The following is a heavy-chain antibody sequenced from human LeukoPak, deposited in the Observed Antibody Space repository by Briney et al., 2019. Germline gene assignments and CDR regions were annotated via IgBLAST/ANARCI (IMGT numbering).Heavy chain of an antibody. V-gene: IGHV3-21*01. CDR1: GFTFSSYS. Sequence: GGSLRLSCAASGFTFSSYSMNLVRQAPGKGLEWVSSISSSSSCIYYADSVKGRFTISRDNAKNSLYLLMNSLRAEDTAVYYCAREEAVAASFDYWGQGTLVTVSS. J-gene: IGHJ4*02. CDR2: ISSSSSCI. CDR3: AREEAVAASFDY. D-gene: IGHD6-19*01.